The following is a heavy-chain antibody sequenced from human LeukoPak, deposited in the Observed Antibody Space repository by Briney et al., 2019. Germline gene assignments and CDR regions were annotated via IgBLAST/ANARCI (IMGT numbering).Heavy chain of an antibody. Sequence: SQTLSLTCTVSGGSISSGSYYWSWIRQPAGKGLEWIGRIYTSGSTNYNPSLKSRVTISVDTSKNQFSLKLSSVTAADTAVYYCAREFQQWLVYGAFDIWGQGAMVTVSS. J-gene: IGHJ3*02. CDR2: IYTSGST. V-gene: IGHV4-61*02. CDR1: GGSISSGSYY. D-gene: IGHD6-19*01. CDR3: AREFQQWLVYGAFDI.